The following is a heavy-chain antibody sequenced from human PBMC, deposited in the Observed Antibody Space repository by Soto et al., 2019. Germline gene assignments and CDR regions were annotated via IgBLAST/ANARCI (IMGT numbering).Heavy chain of an antibody. CDR2: FDPEDGET. D-gene: IGHD2-21*02. CDR3: ATSYQYCGGDCYHHFDY. CDR1: GYTLTELS. Sequence: ASVKVSCTVSGYTLTELSMHCVRQAPGKGLEWMGGFDPEDGETIYAQKFQGRVTMTEDTSTDTAYMELSSLRSEDTAVYYCATSYQYCGGDCYHHFDYWGQGTLVTVSS. V-gene: IGHV1-24*01. J-gene: IGHJ4*02.